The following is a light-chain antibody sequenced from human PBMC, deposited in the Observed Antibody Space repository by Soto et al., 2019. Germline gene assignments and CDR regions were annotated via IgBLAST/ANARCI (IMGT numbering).Light chain of an antibody. Sequence: DVVLTQSPLSLPVTLGQPASISCTSSQALVYGDGNTYLIWVQQRPGQSPRGLIYNVSRRDSGVPDRFSGSGSGTDFTLKISRVESEDVVIYYCMHNTHWPRTFGQGTKVDIK. CDR2: NVS. CDR1: QALVYGDGNTY. J-gene: IGKJ1*01. V-gene: IGKV2-30*01. CDR3: MHNTHWPRT.